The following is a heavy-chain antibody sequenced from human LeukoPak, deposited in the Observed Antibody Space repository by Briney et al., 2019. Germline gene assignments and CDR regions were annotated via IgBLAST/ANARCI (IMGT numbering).Heavy chain of an antibody. Sequence: GGSLRLSCAASGLTFSYAWMSRVRQPPGKGPDWVGRIKSKTDGGTADYAAPVEGRFTISRDASKNTLYLQMNSLKTEGTAVYYCRHDYVSLDYWGQGTLVTVSS. J-gene: IGHJ4*02. D-gene: IGHD3-16*01. CDR2: IKSKTDGGTA. V-gene: IGHV3-15*01. CDR1: GLTFSYAW. CDR3: RHDYVSLDY.